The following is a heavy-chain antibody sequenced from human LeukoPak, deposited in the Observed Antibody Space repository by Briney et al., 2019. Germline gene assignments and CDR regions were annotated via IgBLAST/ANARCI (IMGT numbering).Heavy chain of an antibody. CDR3: ARDKSYFGSGNYHYFDS. CDR2: ISHDGGNK. CDR1: GFAFSQFP. D-gene: IGHD3-10*01. V-gene: IGHV3-30*03. Sequence: PGGSLRLSCVASGFAFSQFPVHWVRQAPGKRLEWVAFISHDGGNKKYGDSVKGRFTISRDNSKNTVYLQINSLRPEDTALYYCARDKSYFGSGNYHYFDSWGQGALVIVSS. J-gene: IGHJ4*02.